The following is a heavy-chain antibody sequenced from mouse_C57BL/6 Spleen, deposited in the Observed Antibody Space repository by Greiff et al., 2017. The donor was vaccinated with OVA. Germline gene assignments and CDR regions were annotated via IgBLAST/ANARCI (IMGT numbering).Heavy chain of an antibody. CDR2: ISSGGDYI. CDR3: TRGGLTGYYFDY. J-gene: IGHJ2*01. D-gene: IGHD4-1*01. V-gene: IGHV5-9-1*02. Sequence: EVKLMESGEGLVKPGGSLKLSCAASGFTFSSYAMSWVRQTPEKRLEWVAYISSGGDYIYYADTVKGRFTISRDNARNTLYLQMSSLKSEDTAMYYCTRGGLTGYYFDYWGQGTTLTVSS. CDR1: GFTFSSYA.